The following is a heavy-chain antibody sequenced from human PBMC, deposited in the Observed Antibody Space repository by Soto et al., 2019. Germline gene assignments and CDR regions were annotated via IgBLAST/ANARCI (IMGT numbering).Heavy chain of an antibody. CDR2: ISKSDYT. V-gene: IGHV3-21*06. Sequence: GASLRLCGTVSGFAFNNYGINWVRQAPGKGLEWVSSISKSDYTYYSDSVKGRFTISRDNAKNSVSLQMNTLRVEDTAVYYCAREDSIIIPAVSDFWGQGTLVTVSS. CDR1: GFAFNNYG. D-gene: IGHD2-2*01. CDR3: AREDSIIIPAVSDF. J-gene: IGHJ4*02.